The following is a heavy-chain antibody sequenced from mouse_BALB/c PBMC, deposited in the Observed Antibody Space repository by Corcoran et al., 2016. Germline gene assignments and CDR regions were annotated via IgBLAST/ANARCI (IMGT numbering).Heavy chain of an antibody. V-gene: IGHV1S29*02. CDR1: GYTFTDYN. CDR2: IYPYNGGT. D-gene: IGHD1-1*01. Sequence: EVQLQQSGPELVKPGASVKISCKASGYTFTDYNMHWVKQSHGKSLEWIGYIYPYNGGTGYNQKFKSKATLTVDNSSSTAYMELRSLTSEDSAGYYCARGGSSYWYCDVWGAGTTVTVSS. CDR3: ARGGSSYWYCDV. J-gene: IGHJ1*01.